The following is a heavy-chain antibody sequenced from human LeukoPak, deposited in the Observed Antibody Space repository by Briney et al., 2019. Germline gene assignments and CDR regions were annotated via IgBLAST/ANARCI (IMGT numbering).Heavy chain of an antibody. Sequence: PGGSLRLSCAASGFTFSDYWMSWVRQSPGKGLEWVANIKKDGSEKYYVDSVKGRFTISRDNAKTSLYLHMNSLRAEDTAVYYCARHLSGVTGYTYGRGIDYWGQGTLVTVSS. CDR1: GFTFSDYW. CDR3: ARHLSGVTGYTYGRGIDY. CDR2: IKKDGSEK. V-gene: IGHV3-7*01. D-gene: IGHD5-18*01. J-gene: IGHJ4*02.